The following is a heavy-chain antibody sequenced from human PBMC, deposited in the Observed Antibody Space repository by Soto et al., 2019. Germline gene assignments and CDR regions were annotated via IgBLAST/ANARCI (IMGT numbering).Heavy chain of an antibody. CDR1: GITFSNYM. D-gene: IGHD2-15*01. J-gene: IGHJ3*02. Sequence: EVQVLESGGGLVQPGGSLRLSCEASGITFSNYMMTWIRQAPGKGLEWVSTITAGGDGTYYADSVKGRFTMSRETSKNTLYLQMNSLRAEDTAVYYCAPHVYCSGGSRQYDAFAIRGQGTMVTVSS. CDR3: APHVYCSGGSRQYDAFAI. V-gene: IGHV3-23*01. CDR2: ITAGGDGT.